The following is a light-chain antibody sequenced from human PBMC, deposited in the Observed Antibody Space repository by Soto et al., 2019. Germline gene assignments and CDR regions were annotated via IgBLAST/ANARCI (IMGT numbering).Light chain of an antibody. CDR1: QSVSSSD. CDR2: GAS. Sequence: EIVLTQSPGTLSLSPGERATLSCRASQSVSSSDLAWYQQKPGQAPRLLIYGASSRATSIPDRFSGSGSGTDFTLTISSLEIEDFAVYYWQQYYSSPCTVGPGTKVDIK. J-gene: IGKJ3*01. V-gene: IGKV3-20*01. CDR3: QQYYSSPCT.